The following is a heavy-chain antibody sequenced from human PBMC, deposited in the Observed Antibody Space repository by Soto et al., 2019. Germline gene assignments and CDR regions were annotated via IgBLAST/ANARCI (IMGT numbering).Heavy chain of an antibody. V-gene: IGHV3-23*01. CDR2: VSENGGSRGGT. J-gene: IGHJ3*02. Sequence: EVQLLESGGGLVQPGGSLRLSCTASGFTFSSSAMNWVRQAPGQGLERVASVSENGGSRGGTYYADSVKGRFTISRDNYKNTLYLQMDSLRGADTAVYYCASAKAVVIAALGIWGQGTMVTVSS. CDR1: GFTFSSSA. CDR3: ASAKAVVIAALGI. D-gene: IGHD2-21*01.